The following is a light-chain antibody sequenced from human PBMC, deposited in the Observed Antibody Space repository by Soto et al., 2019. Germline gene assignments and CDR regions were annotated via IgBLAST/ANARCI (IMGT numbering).Light chain of an antibody. CDR1: QGVRSY. Sequence: IQLTQSPSSLSASVGDRVTITCRASQGVRSYLAWFQQRPGKAPKLLIFGASTLQNGVPARFSGGGFGTEFTLTITSLQPEDFGFYFCQQYDYWLSLTFGGGTKVDIK. CDR2: GAS. V-gene: IGKV1-9*01. CDR3: QQYDYWLSLT. J-gene: IGKJ4*01.